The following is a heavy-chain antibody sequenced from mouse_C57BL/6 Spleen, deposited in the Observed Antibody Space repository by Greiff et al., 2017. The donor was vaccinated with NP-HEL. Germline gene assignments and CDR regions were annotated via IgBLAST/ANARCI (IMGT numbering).Heavy chain of an antibody. Sequence: EVQLQQSGPELVKPGASVKISCKASGYTFTDYYMNWVKQSHGKSLEWIGDINPNNGGTSYNQKFKGKATLTVDKSSSTAYMELRSLTSEDSAVYYCARERQLGHFDYRGQGTTLTVSS. D-gene: IGHD4-1*02. CDR2: INPNNGGT. CDR3: ARERQLGHFDY. J-gene: IGHJ2*01. V-gene: IGHV1-26*01. CDR1: GYTFTDYY.